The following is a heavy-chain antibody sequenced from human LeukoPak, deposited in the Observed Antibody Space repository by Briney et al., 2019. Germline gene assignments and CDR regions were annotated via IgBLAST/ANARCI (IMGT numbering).Heavy chain of an antibody. CDR1: GGSISSYY. J-gene: IGHJ4*02. CDR3: ARFVRYCSGGYCPYYFDH. V-gene: IGHV4-59*12. CDR2: IYYSGGT. Sequence: PSETLSLTCTVSGGSISSYYWSWIRQPPGKGLEWIGYIYYSGGTKYNPSLKSRVTISVETSKNQFSLKLSSVTAADTAVYYCARFVRYCSGGYCPYYFDHWGQGTLVAVSS. D-gene: IGHD2-15*01.